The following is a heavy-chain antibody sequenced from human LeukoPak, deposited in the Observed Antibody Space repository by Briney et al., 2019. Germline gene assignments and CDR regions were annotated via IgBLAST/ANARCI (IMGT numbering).Heavy chain of an antibody. V-gene: IGHV3-33*06. CDR1: GFTFSSYF. J-gene: IGHJ4*02. Sequence: GGSLRLSCAASGFTFSSYFMRWVRQAPGKGLEWVGVICYDGSNKYYADSVNGRFTISRDNSKKTLYLQMTSLRAEHRAVYYCANDPGASLCYFDYWGQATLVTVSS. CDR3: ANDPGASLCYFDY. CDR2: ICYDGSNK.